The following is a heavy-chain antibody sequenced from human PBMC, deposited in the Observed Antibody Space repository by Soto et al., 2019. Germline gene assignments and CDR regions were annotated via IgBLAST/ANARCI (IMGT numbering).Heavy chain of an antibody. V-gene: IGHV1-69*01. CDR1: EGTFNSYA. J-gene: IGHJ4*02. D-gene: IGHD6-13*01. CDR2: IIPYYNTL. CDR3: ASGASRWYPYFFDS. Sequence: QAQVVQSGAEVRKPGSSVKLSCKASEGTFNSYAIAWVRQATGQGLEWMGGIIPYYNTLNYAQKFQDRVTITADASTNTVHMALSILTSDDTAVYFCASGASRWYPYFFDSWAQGTLVTVSS.